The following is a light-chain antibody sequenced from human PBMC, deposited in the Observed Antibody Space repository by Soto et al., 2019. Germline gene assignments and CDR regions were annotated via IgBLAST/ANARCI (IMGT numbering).Light chain of an antibody. V-gene: IGKV3-20*01. CDR1: QSVSSSY. CDR3: QQYGSSPPIT. CDR2: GAS. Sequence: EIVLTQSPGTLSLSPGERATLSCRASQSVSSSYLAWYQQKPGQAPRLLIYGASGRATGIPDRFRGSGSGTDFTLTISRLEPEDFAVYYWQQYGSSPPITFGQGTRLEIK. J-gene: IGKJ5*01.